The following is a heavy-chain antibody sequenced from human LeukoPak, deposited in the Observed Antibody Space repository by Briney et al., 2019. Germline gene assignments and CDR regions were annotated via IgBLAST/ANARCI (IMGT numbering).Heavy chain of an antibody. J-gene: IGHJ6*03. CDR1: GYTFTGYY. CDR2: INPNSGGT. CDR3: ARDLPPGDFWSGIRGYYMDV. Sequence: ASVKVSCKASGYTFTGYYMHWVRQAPGQGLEWMGWINPNSGGTNYAQKFQGRVTMTRDTSISTAYMELSRLRSDDTAVYYCARDLPPGDFWSGIRGYYMDVWGKGTTVTVSS. D-gene: IGHD3-3*01. V-gene: IGHV1-2*02.